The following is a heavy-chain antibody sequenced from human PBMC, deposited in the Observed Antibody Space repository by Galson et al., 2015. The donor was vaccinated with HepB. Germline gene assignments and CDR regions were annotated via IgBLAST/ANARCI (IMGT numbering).Heavy chain of an antibody. CDR1: GFTFSSYD. D-gene: IGHD3-16*01. CDR2: IGTAGDT. Sequence: LRLSCAASGFTFSSYDMHWVRQATGKGLEWVSAIGTAGDTYYPGSVKDRFTISRENAKNSLYLQMNSLRAGDTAVYYCARNSQYRVGGAFYIWGQGTMVTVSS. V-gene: IGHV3-13*01. J-gene: IGHJ3*02. CDR3: ARNSQYRVGGAFYI.